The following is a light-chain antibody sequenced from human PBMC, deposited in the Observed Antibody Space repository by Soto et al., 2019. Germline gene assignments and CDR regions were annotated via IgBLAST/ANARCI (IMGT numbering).Light chain of an antibody. CDR1: SGHSSYA. CDR2: LNNDGSH. V-gene: IGLV4-69*01. CDR3: QTWGTGIWV. Sequence: QPVLTQSPSASASLGASVKLTYTLSSGHSSYAIAWHQQQPEKGPRYLMKLNNDGSHSKGDGIPDRFSGSSSGAERYLTISSLQSEDEADYYCQTWGTGIWVFGGGTKLTVL. J-gene: IGLJ3*02.